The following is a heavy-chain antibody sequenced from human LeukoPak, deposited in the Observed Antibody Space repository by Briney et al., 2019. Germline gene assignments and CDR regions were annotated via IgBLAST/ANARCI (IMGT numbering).Heavy chain of an antibody. V-gene: IGHV1-69*06. CDR1: GGTFSSYA. Sequence: VASVKASCKASGGTFSSYAISWVRQAPGQGLEWMGGIIPIFGTANYAQKFQGRVTITADKSTSTAYMELSSLRSEDTAVYYCARGAAVAGSFDYWGQGTLVTVSS. D-gene: IGHD6-19*01. J-gene: IGHJ4*02. CDR2: IIPIFGTA. CDR3: ARGAAVAGSFDY.